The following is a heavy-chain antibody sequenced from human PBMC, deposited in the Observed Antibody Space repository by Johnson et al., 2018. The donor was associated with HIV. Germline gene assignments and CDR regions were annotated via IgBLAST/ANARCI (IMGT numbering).Heavy chain of an antibody. D-gene: IGHD3-3*01. CDR1: GFTFSSYG. J-gene: IGHJ3*02. Sequence: QVQLVESGGGFVQPGGSLRLSCAASGFTFSSYGMHWVRQAPGKGLEWVAFIRYDGSNKYYADSVKGRFTISRDNSKNTLYLQMNSLRAEDTAVYYCAKDYNFWSGYCDAFDIWGQGTMVTVSS. CDR3: AKDYNFWSGYCDAFDI. CDR2: IRYDGSNK. V-gene: IGHV3-30*02.